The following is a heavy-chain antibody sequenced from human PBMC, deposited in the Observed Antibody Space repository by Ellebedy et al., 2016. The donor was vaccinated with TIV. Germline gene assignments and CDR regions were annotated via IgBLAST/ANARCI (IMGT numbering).Heavy chain of an antibody. J-gene: IGHJ4*02. Sequence: PGGSLRLSCAASGFTFSRYTMNWVRQAPGKGLEWVSGISGSGLSTYYADSVKGRFTISRDNSKNTLYLQMNSLRADDTAVYYCAREGHCSSTSCPGVFDYWGQGTLVTVSS. V-gene: IGHV3-23*01. CDR2: ISGSGLST. CDR3: AREGHCSSTSCPGVFDY. CDR1: GFTFSRYT. D-gene: IGHD2-2*01.